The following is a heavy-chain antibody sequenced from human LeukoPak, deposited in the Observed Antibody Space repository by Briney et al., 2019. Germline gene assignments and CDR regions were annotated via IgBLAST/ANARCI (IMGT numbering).Heavy chain of an antibody. CDR2: INSNRGGT. V-gene: IGHV1-18*04. CDR1: GYTFTNYY. D-gene: IGHD3-10*01. J-gene: IGHJ4*02. CDR3: ARDGDYYGSGSYLDY. Sequence: ASVKVSCKASGYTFTNYYIHWVRQAPGQGLEWMGWINSNRGGTNYAQKLQGRVTMTTDTSTSTAYMELRSLRSDDTAVYYCARDGDYYGSGSYLDYWGQGTLVTVSS.